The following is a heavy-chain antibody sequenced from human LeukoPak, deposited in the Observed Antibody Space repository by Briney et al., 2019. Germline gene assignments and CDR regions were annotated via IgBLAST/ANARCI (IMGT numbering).Heavy chain of an antibody. CDR2: IYYSGST. V-gene: IGHV4-59*12. D-gene: IGHD6-6*01. Sequence: SETLSLTCTVSGGSITSYYWSWIRQPPGKGLEWIGYIYYSGSTNYNPSLKSRVTISVDTSKNQFSLKLSSVTAADTAVYYCARGRYSSSSVGYWGQGTLVTVSS. CDR1: GGSITSYY. CDR3: ARGRYSSSSVGY. J-gene: IGHJ4*02.